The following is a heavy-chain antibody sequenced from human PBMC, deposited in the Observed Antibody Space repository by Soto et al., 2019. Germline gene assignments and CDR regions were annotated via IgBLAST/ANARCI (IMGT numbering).Heavy chain of an antibody. CDR3: AKATATGGGAFEI. J-gene: IGHJ3*02. CDR1: GFICSSYD. CDR2: ILVGGST. Sequence: EVQMLESGGGLAQPGGSLRLSCAVSGFICSSYDMSWVRQAPGKGLEWVSTILVGGSTHYEDSVRGRFTISRDTSKNTVYLQMNSLTAGDTAVYYCAKATATGGGAFEIYGQGTMVTVSS. D-gene: IGHD2-8*02. V-gene: IGHV3-23*01.